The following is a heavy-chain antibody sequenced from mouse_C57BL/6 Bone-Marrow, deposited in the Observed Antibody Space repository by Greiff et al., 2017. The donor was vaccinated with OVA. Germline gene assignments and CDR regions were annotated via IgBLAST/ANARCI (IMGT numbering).Heavy chain of an antibody. CDR3: TTALYDYDWYFDV. Sequence: EVKVVESGAELVRPGASVKLSCTASGFNIKDYYMHWVKQRPEQGLEWIGRIDPEDGDTEYAPKFQGKATMTADTSSNTAYLQLSSLTSEDTAVYYCTTALYDYDWYFDVWGTGTTVTVSS. J-gene: IGHJ1*03. D-gene: IGHD2-4*01. CDR1: GFNIKDYY. V-gene: IGHV14-1*01. CDR2: IDPEDGDT.